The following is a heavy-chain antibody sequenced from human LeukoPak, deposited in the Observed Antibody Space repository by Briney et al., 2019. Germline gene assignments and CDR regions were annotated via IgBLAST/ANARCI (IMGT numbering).Heavy chain of an antibody. V-gene: IGHV4-39*01. CDR2: IYYSGST. J-gene: IGHJ5*02. Sequence: TSETLSLTCTVSGGSISSSSYYWGWIRQPPGKGLEWIGSIYYSGSTYYNPSLKSRVTISVDTSKNQFSLKLSSVTAADTAVYYCAKGYSYADNWFDPRGEGTLVTVSS. CDR3: AKGYSYADNWFDP. D-gene: IGHD5-18*01. CDR1: GGSISSSSYY.